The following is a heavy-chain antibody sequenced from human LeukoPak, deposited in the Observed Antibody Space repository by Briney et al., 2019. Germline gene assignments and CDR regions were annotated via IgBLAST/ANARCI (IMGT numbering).Heavy chain of an antibody. J-gene: IGHJ4*02. CDR1: GFTFTDHY. CDR3: VREGERPLSKECYD. V-gene: IGHV1-2*02. CDR2: IGPHSNFT. Sequence: ASMKVFCKSSGFTFTDHYIHWVRQGPGQGLEWMVYIGPHSNFTRSPQEFQGRVTMTRDASMSTAYMELTRLTSDDTAVYYCVREGERPLSKECYDCGQGTLLSVSS. D-gene: IGHD2/OR15-2a*01.